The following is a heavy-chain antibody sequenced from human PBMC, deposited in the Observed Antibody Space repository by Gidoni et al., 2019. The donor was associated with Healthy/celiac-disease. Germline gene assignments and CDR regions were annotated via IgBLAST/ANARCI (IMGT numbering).Heavy chain of an antibody. CDR2: ISGSGGST. D-gene: IGHD2-2*01. V-gene: IGHV3-23*01. CDR3: AKDGCSTSCYDYYYYGMDV. J-gene: IGHJ6*02. CDR1: GFTFSSYA. Sequence: EVQLLESGGGLVQPGGYLRLSCAASGFTFSSYAMSWVRQAPGKGLGWVSAISGSGGSTYYADSVKGRFTISRDNSKNTLYLQMNSLRAEDTAVYYCAKDGCSTSCYDYYYYGMDVWGQGTTVTVSS.